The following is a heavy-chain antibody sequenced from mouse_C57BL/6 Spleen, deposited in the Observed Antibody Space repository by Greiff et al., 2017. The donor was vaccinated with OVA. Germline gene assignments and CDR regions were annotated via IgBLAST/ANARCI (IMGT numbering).Heavy chain of an antibody. J-gene: IGHJ2*01. CDR3: ARSGTAFDY. CDR2: INPNNGGT. CDR1: GYTFTDYN. D-gene: IGHD3-3*01. Sequence: DVKLQESGPELVKPGASVKIPCKASGYTFTDYNMDWVKQSHGKSLEWIGDINPNNGGTIYNQKFKGKATLTVDKSSSTAYMELRSLTSEDTAVYYCARSGTAFDYWGQGTTLTVSS. V-gene: IGHV1-18*01.